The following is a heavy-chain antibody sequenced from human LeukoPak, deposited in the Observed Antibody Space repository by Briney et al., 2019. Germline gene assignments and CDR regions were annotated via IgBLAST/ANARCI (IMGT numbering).Heavy chain of an antibody. D-gene: IGHD1-26*01. CDR2: INSDGSST. CDR1: GXTFRSYW. CDR3: ARGGFTYTGSYAS. V-gene: IGHV3-74*01. J-gene: IGHJ5*02. Sequence: PGGSLRLSCAASGXTFRSYWMYWVRQAPGKGLVWVSRINSDGSSTNYADSVKGRFTISRDNAKNTLYLQMNSLRAEDTAVYYCARGGFTYTGSYASWGQGTLVTVSS.